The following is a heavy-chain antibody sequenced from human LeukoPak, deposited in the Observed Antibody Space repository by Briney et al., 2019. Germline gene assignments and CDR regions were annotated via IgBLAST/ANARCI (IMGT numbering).Heavy chain of an antibody. V-gene: IGHV4-4*07. CDR3: ARGLVGFDQSYYMDV. CDR1: GGSISSYY. J-gene: IGHJ6*03. D-gene: IGHD3-9*01. CDR2: IYTSGST. Sequence: SETLSLTCTVSGGSISSYYWSWIRQPAGKGLEWIGRIYTSGSTNYNPSLKSRVTMSVDTSKNQFSLKLSSVTAADTAVYYCARGLVGFDQSYYMDVWGKGATVTVSS.